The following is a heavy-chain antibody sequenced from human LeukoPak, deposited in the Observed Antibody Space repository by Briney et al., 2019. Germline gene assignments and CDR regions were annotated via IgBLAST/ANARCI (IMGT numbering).Heavy chain of an antibody. CDR2: ISDGGKTK. CDR3: ARPGSSGWYGGWDYFDY. J-gene: IGHJ4*02. Sequence: GGSLRLSCAASGFTFRSSEMNWVRQAPGKGLEWVSYISDGGKTKYYADSVKGRFTISRDNSKNTLYLQMNSLRAEDTAVYYCARPGSSGWYGGWDYFDYWGQGTLVTVSS. D-gene: IGHD6-19*01. CDR1: GFTFRSSE. V-gene: IGHV3-48*03.